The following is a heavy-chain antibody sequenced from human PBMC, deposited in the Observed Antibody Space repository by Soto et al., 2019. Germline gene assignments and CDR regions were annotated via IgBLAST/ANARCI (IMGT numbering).Heavy chain of an antibody. CDR3: AKGGRQWLVTSDFNY. CDR1: GFTFSDYA. Sequence: VQLVESGGGVVQPGRSLRLSCAASGFTFSDYAMHWVRQAPGKGLEWVAVVSHDGRNTHYAESVKGRFTISRDSSKNTVSLEMTSLRAEDTAVCYCAKGGRQWLVTSDFNYWGQGALVTVSS. CDR2: VSHDGRNT. J-gene: IGHJ4*02. V-gene: IGHV3-30*18. D-gene: IGHD6-19*01.